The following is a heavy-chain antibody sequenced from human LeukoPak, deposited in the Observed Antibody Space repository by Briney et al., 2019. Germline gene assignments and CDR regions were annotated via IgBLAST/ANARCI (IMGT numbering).Heavy chain of an antibody. D-gene: IGHD3-16*02. CDR1: GGSISSYY. V-gene: IGHV4-59*08. J-gene: IGHJ4*02. Sequence: SETLSLTCTVSGGSISSYYWSWIRQPPGKGLEWIGYIYYSGSTNYNPSLKSRVTISVDTSKNQFSLKLSSVTAVDTAVYYCARQVITFGGVIVGFDYWGQGTLVTVSS. CDR2: IYYSGST. CDR3: ARQVITFGGVIVGFDY.